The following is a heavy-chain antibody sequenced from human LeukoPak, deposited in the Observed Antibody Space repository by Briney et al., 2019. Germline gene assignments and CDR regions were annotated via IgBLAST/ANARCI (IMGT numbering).Heavy chain of an antibody. V-gene: IGHV3-21*01. J-gene: IGHJ4*02. Sequence: GGSLRLSCAVSGFTFSSYTMTWVRQAPGKGLEWVSSISSSSSYIYYGDSVKGRLTISRDNAKNSLYLQMNSLRVEDTAVYYCARGGDGYNSPFDYWGQGTPVTVSS. CDR1: GFTFSSYT. CDR2: ISSSSSYI. D-gene: IGHD5-24*01. CDR3: ARGGDGYNSPFDY.